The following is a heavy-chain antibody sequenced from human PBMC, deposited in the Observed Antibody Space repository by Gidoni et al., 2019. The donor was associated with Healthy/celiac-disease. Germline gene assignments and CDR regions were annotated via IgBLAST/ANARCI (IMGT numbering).Heavy chain of an antibody. V-gene: IGHV3-33*01. CDR2: IWYDGSNK. CDR3: ARAPYYYDSSGYPAEYFQH. J-gene: IGHJ1*01. D-gene: IGHD3-22*01. CDR1: GFTCSSYG. Sequence: QVQLVESGGGVVQPGSSLRLSCASSGFTCSSYGMHWVRQAPGKGLEGVAVIWYDGSNKYYADSVKGRFTISRDNSKNTLYLQMNSLRAEDTAVYYCARAPYYYDSSGYPAEYFQHWGQGTLVTVSS.